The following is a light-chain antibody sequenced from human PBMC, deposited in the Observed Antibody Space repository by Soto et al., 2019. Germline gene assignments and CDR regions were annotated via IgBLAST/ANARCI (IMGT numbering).Light chain of an antibody. Sequence: DIQMTQSPSSVSASVGDRVTITCRASQGISSSLAWYQQKPEKAPKLLIYAASILQRGVTSRFSGSGSGTDFTLTISSLQPEDFATYYCQQANSFPWTFGQGTKVEIK. CDR2: AAS. CDR1: QGISSS. J-gene: IGKJ1*01. CDR3: QQANSFPWT. V-gene: IGKV1-12*01.